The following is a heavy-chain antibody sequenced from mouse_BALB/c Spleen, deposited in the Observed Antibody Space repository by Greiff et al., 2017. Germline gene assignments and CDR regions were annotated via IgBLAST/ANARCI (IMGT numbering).Heavy chain of an antibody. D-gene: IGHD1-1*01. V-gene: IGHV5-6-5*01. CDR3: ARGLTTVVRAMDY. CDR1: GFTFSSYA. J-gene: IGHJ4*01. CDR2: ISSGGST. Sequence: EVKVVESGGGLVKPGGSLKLSCAASGFTFSSYAMSWVRQTPEKRLEWVASISSGGSTYYPDSVKGRFTISRDNARNILYLQMSSLRSEDTAMYYCARGLTTVVRAMDYWGQGTSVTVSS.